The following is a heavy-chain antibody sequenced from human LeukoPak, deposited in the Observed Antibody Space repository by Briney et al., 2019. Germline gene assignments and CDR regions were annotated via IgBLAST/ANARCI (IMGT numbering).Heavy chain of an antibody. CDR3: ARDRGGSGFYYFDY. J-gene: IGHJ4*02. D-gene: IGHD2-15*01. CDR1: RFTFSIFA. Sequence: PGGSLRLSCAASRFTFSIFAMHWVRQAPGKGLEWVAGISYNGSYEFYSDSVKGRFTITRDNSKNTVFLQMDSLRAEDTGVYHCARDRGGSGFYYFDYWGQGTLVTVS. CDR2: ISYNGSYE. V-gene: IGHV3-30-3*01.